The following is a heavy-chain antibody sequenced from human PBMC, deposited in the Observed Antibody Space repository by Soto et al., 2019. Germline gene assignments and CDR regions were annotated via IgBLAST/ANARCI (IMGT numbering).Heavy chain of an antibody. J-gene: IGHJ6*02. Sequence: SVKVSCKASEFTFTSSAVQWVRQARGQRLEWIGWIVVGSGNTNYAQKFQERVTITRDMSTSTAYMELSSLRSEDTAVYYCAADTSASGYPYEYYYGMDVWGQGTTVTVSS. CDR1: EFTFTSSA. CDR3: AADTSASGYPYEYYYGMDV. D-gene: IGHD3-3*01. V-gene: IGHV1-58*01. CDR2: IVVGSGNT.